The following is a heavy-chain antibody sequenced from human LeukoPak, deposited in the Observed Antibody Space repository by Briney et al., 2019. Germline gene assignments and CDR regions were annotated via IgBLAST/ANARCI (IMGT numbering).Heavy chain of an antibody. J-gene: IGHJ5*02. CDR1: GGSISSYY. CDR2: IYTSGST. Sequence: SETLSLTCTVSGGSISSYYWSWTRQPAGKGLEWIGRIYTSGSTNYNPSLKSRVTMSVDTSKNQFSLKLSSVTAADTAVYYCARDSHITMVRGVIITRNWFDPWGQGTLVTVSS. CDR3: ARDSHITMVRGVIITRNWFDP. D-gene: IGHD3-10*01. V-gene: IGHV4-4*07.